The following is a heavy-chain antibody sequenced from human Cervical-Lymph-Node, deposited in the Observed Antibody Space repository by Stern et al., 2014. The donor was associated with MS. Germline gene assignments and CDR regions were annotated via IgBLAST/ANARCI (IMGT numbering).Heavy chain of an antibody. CDR1: GYTFTAYY. J-gene: IGHJ4*02. D-gene: IGHD6-6*01. V-gene: IGHV1-2*06. CDR2: INPNTGDT. CDR3: ARDRPPDY. Sequence: VQLEESGAEVKQPGASVKVSCKTSGYTFTAYYMHWVRQAPGQGLEWMGRINPNTGDTDYAQKFQGRVTMTRDTSISTAYMEVRRLRSDDTAVYYCARDRPPDYWGQGTLVTVSS.